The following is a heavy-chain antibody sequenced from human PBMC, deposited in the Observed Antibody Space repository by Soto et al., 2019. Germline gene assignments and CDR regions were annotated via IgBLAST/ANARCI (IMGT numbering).Heavy chain of an antibody. V-gene: IGHV4-34*01. CDR1: GGSFSGYY. CDR2: INHSGST. Sequence: QVQLQQWGAGLLKPSETLSLTCAVYGGSFSGYYWSWIRQPPGKGLEWIGEINHSGSTNYNPSLKSRVTISVETSKNQFSRKLSSVTAADTAVYYCARGGHDYVWGSYRTNDYWGQGTLVTVSS. D-gene: IGHD3-16*02. CDR3: ARGGHDYVWGSYRTNDY. J-gene: IGHJ4*02.